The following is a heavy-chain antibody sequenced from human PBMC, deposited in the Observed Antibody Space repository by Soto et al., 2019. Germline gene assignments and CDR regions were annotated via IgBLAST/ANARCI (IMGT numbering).Heavy chain of an antibody. Sequence: SETLSLTCTFSGGSISSGGYYWSWIRQHPGKGLEWIGYIYYSGSTYYNPSLKSRVTISVDTSKNQFSLKLSSVTAADTAVYYCARLKVAGPHTTYDYWGQGTLVTVSS. CDR2: IYYSGST. CDR1: GGSISSGGYY. D-gene: IGHD6-19*01. CDR3: ARLKVAGPHTTYDY. J-gene: IGHJ4*02. V-gene: IGHV4-31*03.